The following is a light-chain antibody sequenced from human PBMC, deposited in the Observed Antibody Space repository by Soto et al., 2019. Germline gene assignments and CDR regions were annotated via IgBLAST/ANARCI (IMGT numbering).Light chain of an antibody. CDR3: QSSDMRGWVV. J-gene: IGLJ2*01. CDR2: AYA. Sequence: QSVLTQPPSVSGATGQRVTISCTGTSANIGAGYDVHWYRQIPGEAPTLLIYAYANRPSGVPDRFSGAFSGSSASLAIAGLQVEDEGLYFCQSSDMRGWVVFGGGTKVTVL. V-gene: IGLV1-40*01. CDR1: SANIGAGYD.